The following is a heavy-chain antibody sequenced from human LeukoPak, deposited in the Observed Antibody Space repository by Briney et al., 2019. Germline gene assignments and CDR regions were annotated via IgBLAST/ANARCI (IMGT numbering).Heavy chain of an antibody. Sequence: GGSLRLSCAASGFTVSSNYMSWVRQAPGKGLEWVSVIYSGGSTYCADSVKGRFTISRDNSKNTLYLQMNSLRAEDTAVYYCARDVASSAVAEDWGQGTLVTVSS. CDR2: IYSGGST. CDR3: ARDVASSAVAED. V-gene: IGHV3-66*01. J-gene: IGHJ4*02. D-gene: IGHD6-19*01. CDR1: GFTVSSNY.